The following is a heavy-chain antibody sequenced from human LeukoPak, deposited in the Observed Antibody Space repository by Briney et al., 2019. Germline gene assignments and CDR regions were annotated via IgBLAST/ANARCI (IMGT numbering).Heavy chain of an antibody. CDR2: VSSSGSTI. J-gene: IGHJ4*02. CDR3: ARDQWLGY. Sequence: GGSLRLSCAASGFTFSSYEMNWVRQAPGKGPEWVSYVSSSGSTIYYADSVKGRFTVSRDNAKNSLYLQMNSLRAEDTAVYYCARDQWLGYWGQGTLVTVSS. CDR1: GFTFSSYE. D-gene: IGHD6-19*01. V-gene: IGHV3-48*03.